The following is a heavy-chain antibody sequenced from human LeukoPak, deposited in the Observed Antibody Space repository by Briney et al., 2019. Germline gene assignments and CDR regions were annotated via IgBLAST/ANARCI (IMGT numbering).Heavy chain of an antibody. CDR3: ARDRCSGGTCYSHPSYFDL. Sequence: GGSLRLSCAASGFTFSTYSMNWVRQAPGKGLEWVASFSTANFYIYYADSVQGRFTISRDNAKNSLYLEMNSLRADDTAVYYCARDRCSGGTCYSHPSYFDLWGQGTLVTVSS. CDR2: FSTANFYI. CDR1: GFTFSTYS. J-gene: IGHJ4*02. D-gene: IGHD2-15*01. V-gene: IGHV3-21*01.